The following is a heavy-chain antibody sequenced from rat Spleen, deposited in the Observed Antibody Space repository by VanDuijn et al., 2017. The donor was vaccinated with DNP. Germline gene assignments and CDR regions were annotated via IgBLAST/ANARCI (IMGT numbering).Heavy chain of an antibody. Sequence: QVQLMESGPGLVQPSETLSLTCSVSGFSLTSYNVHWVRQSPGKRLDWMGVMWGGGNTDYNSALKSRLSISRDTSKNQVFLKMSSLKTEDTATYYCARVDTIYWGQGVMVTISS. CDR1: GFSLTSYN. CDR2: MWGGGNT. D-gene: IGHD2-1*01. J-gene: IGHJ2*01. V-gene: IGHV2-45*01. CDR3: ARVDTIY.